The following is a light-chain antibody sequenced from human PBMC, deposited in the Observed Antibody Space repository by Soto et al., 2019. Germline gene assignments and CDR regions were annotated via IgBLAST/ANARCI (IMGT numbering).Light chain of an antibody. CDR1: QSVTSNY. J-gene: IGKJ1*01. CDR3: QQYGSSQT. CDR2: GAS. V-gene: IGKV3-20*01. Sequence: EIVLTQSPGTLSLSPGERATLSCRASQSVTSNYLAWYQQKPGQAPRLLIYGASTRATGIPARFSGSGSGTDFTLTISRLEPEDFAVYYCQQYGSSQTFGQGTKVDIK.